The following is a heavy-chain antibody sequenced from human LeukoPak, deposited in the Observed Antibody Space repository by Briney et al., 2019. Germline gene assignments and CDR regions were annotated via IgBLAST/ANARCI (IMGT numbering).Heavy chain of an antibody. CDR2: INGDGRTA. J-gene: IGHJ4*02. Sequence: GGSLRLSCSASGFIFSTYTMYWVRQAPGKGLENLSVINGDGRTAYYADSVKGRFTISRDNSRNTLYLQMNSLRAEDTAVYYCAKGGWIQLWTNFDYWGQGTLVTVSS. CDR3: AKGGWIQLWTNFDY. D-gene: IGHD5-18*01. CDR1: GFIFSTYT. V-gene: IGHV3-64*04.